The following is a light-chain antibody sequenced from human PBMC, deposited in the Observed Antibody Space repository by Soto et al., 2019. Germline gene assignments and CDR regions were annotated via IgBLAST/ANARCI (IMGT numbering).Light chain of an antibody. Sequence: EIVLTQSRATLSLSPGERAILSCRASQSVSSYLAWYQQKPGQAPRLLIYDASNRATGIPARFSGSGSGTDFTLTISSLEPEDFAVYYCQQRSNWPTFGQGTKVEIK. J-gene: IGKJ1*01. V-gene: IGKV3-11*01. CDR3: QQRSNWPT. CDR1: QSVSSY. CDR2: DAS.